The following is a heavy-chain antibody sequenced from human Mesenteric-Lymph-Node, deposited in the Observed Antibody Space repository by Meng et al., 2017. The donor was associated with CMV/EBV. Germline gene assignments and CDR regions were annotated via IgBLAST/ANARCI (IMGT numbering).Heavy chain of an antibody. Sequence: YSFISDGVSWVRQAPGQGLEWMGWINPFSGSTDYAQKLQGRVTMTTDTSTGTAYMDLRSLTSDDAAVYYCARVSYDILTGLIGSWFDPWGQGTLVTVSS. J-gene: IGHJ5*02. CDR2: INPFSGST. CDR3: ARVSYDILTGLIGSWFDP. V-gene: IGHV1-18*01. D-gene: IGHD3-9*01. CDR1: YSFISDG.